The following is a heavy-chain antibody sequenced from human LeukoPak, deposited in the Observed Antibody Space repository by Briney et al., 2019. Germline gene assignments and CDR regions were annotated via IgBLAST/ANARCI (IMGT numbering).Heavy chain of an antibody. V-gene: IGHV1-69*04. J-gene: IGHJ4*02. CDR1: GGTFTSYT. D-gene: IGHD3-3*01. Sequence: SVKVSCKASGGTFTSYTISWVRQAPGQGLEWMGRIIPILGIANYAQKFQGRVTITADKSTSTAYMELSSLRSEDTAVYYCARDRNDFWSGYSRFDYWGQGTLVTVSS. CDR3: ARDRNDFWSGYSRFDY. CDR2: IIPILGIA.